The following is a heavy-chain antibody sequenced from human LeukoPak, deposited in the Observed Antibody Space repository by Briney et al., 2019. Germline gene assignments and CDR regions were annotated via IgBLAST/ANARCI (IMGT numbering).Heavy chain of an antibody. CDR3: VKDLSSYCDGGTCYPYDMDV. D-gene: IGHD2-15*01. Sequence: GGSLRLSCAASGFTFSNYAMYWVRQAPGKGLEWVAVITWNSDTIYYADSVKGRFTISRDNAKNTLYLQMNSLRAEDTALYHSVKDLSSYCDGGTCYPYDMDVWGPGTTVTVSS. CDR1: GFTFSNYA. V-gene: IGHV3-9*01. CDR2: ITWNSDTI. J-gene: IGHJ6*02.